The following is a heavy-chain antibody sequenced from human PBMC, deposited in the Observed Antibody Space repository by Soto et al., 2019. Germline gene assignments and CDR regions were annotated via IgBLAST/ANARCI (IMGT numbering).Heavy chain of an antibody. CDR3: ASGLAFRTLGD. CDR1: GDSIGSRTYY. J-gene: IGHJ4*02. V-gene: IGHV4-39*01. D-gene: IGHD3-3*01. Sequence: SETLSLTCTVSGDSIGSRTYYWDWIRQSPGGGVVWIGHVYSTGATYYNPSLKSRVTMSIDTSSNQFSLNVTSVAAADTSVYYCASGLAFRTLGDWGQGALVTVSS. CDR2: VYSTGAT.